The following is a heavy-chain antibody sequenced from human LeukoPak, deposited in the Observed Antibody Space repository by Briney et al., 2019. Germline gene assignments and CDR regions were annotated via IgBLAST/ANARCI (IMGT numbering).Heavy chain of an antibody. J-gene: IGHJ5*02. CDR1: GYSIIGGFS. CDR3: AREGAVPGIDP. Sequence: PSETLSLTCTVSGYSIIGGFSWGWFRQSPGKVLEWLGAISYNGITDYNPSLKSRVTISRDTSKNQFSLWLTSVTAADTALYYCAREGAVPGIDPWGQGTLVTVSS. V-gene: IGHV4-38-2*02. D-gene: IGHD3-16*01. CDR2: ISYNGIT.